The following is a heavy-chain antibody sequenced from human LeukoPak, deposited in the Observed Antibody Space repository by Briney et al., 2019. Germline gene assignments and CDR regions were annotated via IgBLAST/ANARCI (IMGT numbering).Heavy chain of an antibody. D-gene: IGHD3-22*01. Sequence: GSLRLSCAASGFTFSSYSMSWVRQAPGKGLEWIGSIFYSGSTYYNPSLKSRVTMSVDTSKNQFSLKLSSVTAADTAVYYCTRGSIAYYYMDVWGKGTTVTISS. J-gene: IGHJ6*03. CDR1: GFTFSSYS. CDR3: TRGSIAYYYMDV. V-gene: IGHV4-39*07. CDR2: IFYSGST.